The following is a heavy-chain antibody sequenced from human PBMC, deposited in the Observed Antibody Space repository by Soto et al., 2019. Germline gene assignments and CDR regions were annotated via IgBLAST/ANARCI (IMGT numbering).Heavy chain of an antibody. J-gene: IGHJ4*02. Sequence: PXXSLRLSFAASGFTFRGYGMDWVRQAPGKGLEWVAITRHDGSNTYYADAVRGRFTISRDNSKKTLYLQMDSLRAEDKAVYYCARDGVGATTFFGYFDYWGQGTLVTVSS. V-gene: IGHV3-30*02. CDR3: ARDGVGATTFFGYFDY. D-gene: IGHD1-26*01. CDR2: TRHDGSNT. CDR1: GFTFRGYG.